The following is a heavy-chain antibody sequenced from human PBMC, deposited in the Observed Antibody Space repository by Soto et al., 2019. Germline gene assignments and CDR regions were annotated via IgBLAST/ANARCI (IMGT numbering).Heavy chain of an antibody. CDR1: GFTFSNAW. V-gene: IGHV3-15*01. CDR2: IKSKTDDGTT. D-gene: IGHD3-10*01. CDR3: TTVSYGSGSYYNGNDAFDI. Sequence: GGSLRLSCAASGFTFSNAWMSWVRQAPGKGLEWVGRIKSKTDDGTTDYAAPVKGRFTISRDDSKNTLYLQMNSLKTEDTAVYYCTTVSYGSGSYYNGNDAFDIWGQGTMVTVSS. J-gene: IGHJ3*02.